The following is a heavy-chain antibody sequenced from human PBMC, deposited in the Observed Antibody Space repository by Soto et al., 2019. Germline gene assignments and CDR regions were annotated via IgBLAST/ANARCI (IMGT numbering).Heavy chain of an antibody. CDR1: GGSVSSGSYY. CDR3: ASYYDFWSGYYGV. D-gene: IGHD3-3*01. CDR2: IYYSGST. J-gene: IGHJ6*02. V-gene: IGHV4-61*01. Sequence: SETLSLTCTVSGGSVSSGSYYWSWIRQPPGKGLEWIGYIYYSGSTNYNPSLKSRVTISVDTSKNQFSLKLSSVTAADTAVYYCASYYDFWSGYYGVWRQGTTVTVSS.